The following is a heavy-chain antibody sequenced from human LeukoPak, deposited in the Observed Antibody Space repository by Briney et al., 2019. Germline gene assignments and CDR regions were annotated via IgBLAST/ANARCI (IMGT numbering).Heavy chain of an antibody. CDR3: AKDWDYYGSGSYSDY. D-gene: IGHD3-10*01. CDR2: ISGSGGST. Sequence: GGSLRLSCAASGFSFSSYWMNWARQAPGRGLEWVSGISGSGGSTYYADSVKGRFTISRDNSKNTLYLQMNSLRAEDTAVYYCAKDWDYYGSGSYSDYWGQGTLVTVSS. V-gene: IGHV3-23*01. J-gene: IGHJ4*02. CDR1: GFSFSSYW.